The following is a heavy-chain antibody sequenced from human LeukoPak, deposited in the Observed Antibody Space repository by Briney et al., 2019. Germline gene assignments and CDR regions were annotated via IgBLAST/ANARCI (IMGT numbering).Heavy chain of an antibody. Sequence: GESLKISCKGSGYSFTSYWIGWVRQVPGKGLEWMGIIYPGDSDTRYSPSFQGQVTISADKSISTAYLQWSSPKASDTAMYYCARHAYSNYGYYYYGMDVWGQGTTVTVSS. CDR2: IYPGDSDT. CDR1: GYSFTSYW. V-gene: IGHV5-51*01. D-gene: IGHD4-11*01. J-gene: IGHJ6*02. CDR3: ARHAYSNYGYYYYGMDV.